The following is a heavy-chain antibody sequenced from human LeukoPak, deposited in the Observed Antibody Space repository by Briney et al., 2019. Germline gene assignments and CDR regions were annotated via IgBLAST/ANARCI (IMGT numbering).Heavy chain of an antibody. CDR3: ARGREGYFDL. J-gene: IGHJ2*01. CDR1: VGSFSGYN. Sequence: KTSETLSLTCAVYVGSFSGYNWTWIRQPPGKGLEWIGEINHSGSTNYNPSLKSRVSMSVVTSKNQFSLKLSSVTAADTALYYCARGREGYFDLWGRGPRVTVSS. CDR2: INHSGST. V-gene: IGHV4-34*01.